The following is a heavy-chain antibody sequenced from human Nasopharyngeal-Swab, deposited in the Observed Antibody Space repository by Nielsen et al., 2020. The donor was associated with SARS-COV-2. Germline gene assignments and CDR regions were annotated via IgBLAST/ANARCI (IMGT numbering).Heavy chain of an antibody. CDR3: ARVRGRSSSFQGGMDV. CDR1: GYTFTSYD. CDR2: MNPNSGNT. V-gene: IGHV1-8*01. Sequence: ASVKVSCKASGYTFTSYDINWARQATGQGLEWMGWMNPNSGNTGYAQKFQGRVTMTRNTSISTAYMELSSLRSEDTAVYYCARVRGRSSSFQGGMDVWGQGTTVTVSS. J-gene: IGHJ6*02. D-gene: IGHD6-6*01.